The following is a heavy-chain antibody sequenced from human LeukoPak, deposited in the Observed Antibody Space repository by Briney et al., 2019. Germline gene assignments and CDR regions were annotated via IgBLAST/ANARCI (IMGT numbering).Heavy chain of an antibody. CDR2: ISPSGST. CDR1: DGSISSYY. Sequence: SETLSLTCTVSDGSISSYYWSWIRQPAGKGLEWIGRISPSGSTNNNPSLKSRVTISVDTSKNQFSLKLSSVTAADAAVYYCARDLSASRWFDPWGQGTLVTVSS. V-gene: IGHV4-4*07. CDR3: ARDLSASRWFDP. D-gene: IGHD6-25*01. J-gene: IGHJ5*02.